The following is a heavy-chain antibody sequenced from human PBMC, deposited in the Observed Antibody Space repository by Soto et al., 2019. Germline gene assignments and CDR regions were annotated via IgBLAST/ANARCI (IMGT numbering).Heavy chain of an antibody. CDR3: ARTDSSGPPDY. Sequence: QVQLVQSGAEVKKPGSSVKVSCKASGGTFSSSTISWVRQAPGQGLEWMGRIIPILGIANYAQKFQGRVTITADKSTSTAYMELSCLRSEDTAVYYCARTDSSGPPDYWGQGTLVIVSS. CDR2: IIPILGIA. J-gene: IGHJ4*02. CDR1: GGTFSSST. V-gene: IGHV1-69*02. D-gene: IGHD6-19*01.